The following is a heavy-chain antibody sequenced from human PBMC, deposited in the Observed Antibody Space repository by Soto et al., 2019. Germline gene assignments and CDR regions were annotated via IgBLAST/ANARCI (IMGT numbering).Heavy chain of an antibody. Sequence: HVQLQQWGAGLLKPSETLSLTCAVYDGSFSGYYWSWIRQPPGKGLEWIGEINHSGSTNYNPTLKIRVTISVDTSKTPFSLTLSSVTAADTAVYYCARGAPAGYMDVCCKGTTVIVAS. CDR1: DGSFSGYY. CDR3: ARGAPAGYMDV. D-gene: IGHD6-13*01. J-gene: IGHJ6*03. CDR2: INHSGST. V-gene: IGHV4-34*01.